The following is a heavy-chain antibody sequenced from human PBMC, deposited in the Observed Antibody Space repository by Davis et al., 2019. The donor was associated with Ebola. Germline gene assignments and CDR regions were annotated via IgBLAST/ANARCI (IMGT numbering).Heavy chain of an antibody. J-gene: IGHJ6*03. D-gene: IGHD2-2*01. V-gene: IGHV3-48*04. CDR3: ASYCSSTSCDYYYYMDV. CDR2: ISSSSSTI. Sequence: GESLKISCAASGFTFSSYSMNWVRQAPGKGLEWVSYISSSSSTIYYADSVKGRFTISRDNAKNSLYLQMNSLRAEDTAVYYCASYCSSTSCDYYYYMDVWGKGTTVTVSS. CDR1: GFTFSSYS.